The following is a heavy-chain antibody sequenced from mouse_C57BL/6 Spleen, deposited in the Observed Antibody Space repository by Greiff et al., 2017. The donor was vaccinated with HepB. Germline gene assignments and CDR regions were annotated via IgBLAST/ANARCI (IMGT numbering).Heavy chain of an antibody. CDR3: AGGLRRGDFDY. J-gene: IGHJ2*01. D-gene: IGHD2-4*01. CDR2: IDPSDSYT. Sequence: QVQLQQPGAELVKPGASVKLSCKASGYTFTSYWMQWVKQRPGQGLEWIGEIDPSDSYTNYNQKFKGKATLTVDTSSSTAYMQLSSLTSEDSAVYYCAGGLRRGDFDYWGQGTTLTVSS. V-gene: IGHV1-50*01. CDR1: GYTFTSYW.